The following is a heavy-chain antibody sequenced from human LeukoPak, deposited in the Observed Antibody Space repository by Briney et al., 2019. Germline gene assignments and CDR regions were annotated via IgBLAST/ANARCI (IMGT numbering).Heavy chain of an antibody. CDR3: TRPHSSSWYGLTAFDI. D-gene: IGHD6-13*01. Sequence: SETLSLTCTVSGGSISSGSYYWSWIRQPAGKGLEWIGSIYYSGSTYYNPSLKSRVTISVDTSKNQFSLKLSSVTAADTAVYYCTRPHSSSWYGLTAFDIWGQGTVVTVSS. CDR1: GGSISSGSYY. CDR2: IYYSGST. V-gene: IGHV4-39*01. J-gene: IGHJ3*02.